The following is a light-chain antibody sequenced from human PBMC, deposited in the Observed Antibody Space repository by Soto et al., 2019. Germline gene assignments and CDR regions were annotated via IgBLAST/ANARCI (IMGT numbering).Light chain of an antibody. V-gene: IGKV3-20*01. CDR2: DAS. Sequence: EIVLTQSPGTLSLSPGERATLSCRASQSVSSSSLAWYQQKPGQAPRLLIYDASSRATGIPDRFSGSGSGTDFTLTIRRLEPEDFAVYYCQQYGSSLFTFGPGTKVDIK. J-gene: IGKJ3*01. CDR1: QSVSSSS. CDR3: QQYGSSLFT.